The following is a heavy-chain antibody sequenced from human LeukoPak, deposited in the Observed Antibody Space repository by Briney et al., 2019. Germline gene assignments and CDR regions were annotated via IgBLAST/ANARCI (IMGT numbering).Heavy chain of an antibody. CDR2: IYTSGST. CDR3: AGGDSGYSSGWYRFDY. D-gene: IGHD6-19*01. CDR1: GGSISSGSYY. J-gene: IGHJ4*02. V-gene: IGHV4-61*02. Sequence: NPSETLSLTCTVSGGSISSGSYYWSWIRQPAGKGLEWIGRIYTSGSTNYNPSLKSRVTISVDTSKNQFSLKLSSVTAADTAVYYCAGGDSGYSSGWYRFDYWGQGTLVTDSS.